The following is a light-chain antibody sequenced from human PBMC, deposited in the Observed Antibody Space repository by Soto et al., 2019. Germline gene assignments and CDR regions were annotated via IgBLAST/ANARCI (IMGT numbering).Light chain of an antibody. Sequence: EIVLTQSPGTLSLSPGERATLSCRASQSVSSSYLAWYQQKPGQAPRLLIYGATTRATGIPARFSGSGYGAEFTLNINRLQSEDLALYYCLQYSKGLRTFGQGNKV. CDR2: GAT. CDR3: LQYSKGLRT. J-gene: IGKJ1*01. CDR1: QSVSSSY. V-gene: IGKV3-20*01.